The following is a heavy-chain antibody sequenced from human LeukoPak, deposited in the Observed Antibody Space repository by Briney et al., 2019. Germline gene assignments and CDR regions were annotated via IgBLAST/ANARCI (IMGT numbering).Heavy chain of an antibody. CDR1: GFTFSDYY. CDR2: ISSSGSTI. CDR3: ARDRAVATENWFDP. Sequence: GGSLRLSCAASGFTFSDYYMSWIRQAPGKGLEWVSYISSSGSTIYYADSVKGRFTISRDNAKNSLYLQMNGLRAEDTAVYYCARDRAVATENWFDPWGQGTLVTVSP. V-gene: IGHV3-11*04. D-gene: IGHD6-19*01. J-gene: IGHJ5*02.